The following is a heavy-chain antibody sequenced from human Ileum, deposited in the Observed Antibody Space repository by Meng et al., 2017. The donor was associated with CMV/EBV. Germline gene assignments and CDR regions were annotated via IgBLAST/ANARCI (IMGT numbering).Heavy chain of an antibody. V-gene: IGHV3-30*02. D-gene: IGHD3-22*01. J-gene: IGHJ4*02. CDR2: IRYDGSNK. CDR3: AKDPYYYDSSGYFDY. CDR1: GFTFSSYG. Sequence: GESLKISCAASGFTFSSYGMHWVRQAPGKGLEWVAFIRYDGSNKYYADSVKGRFTISRDNSKNTLYLQMNSLRAEDTAVYYCAKDPYYYDSSGYFDYWGQGTLVTVSS.